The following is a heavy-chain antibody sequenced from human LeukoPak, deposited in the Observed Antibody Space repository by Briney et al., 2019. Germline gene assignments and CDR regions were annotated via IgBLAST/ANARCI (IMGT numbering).Heavy chain of an antibody. CDR3: ARDLPITMVRGVTFYYHYGMDV. V-gene: IGHV3-30*04. J-gene: IGHJ6*02. Sequence: GRSLRFSGGASGFIFSSYGMHGVRQGPGKGLEGGAVISLVGRNKYYAGSVKGRFTISRDNSKNPLYLQLNSLTAEDTAVYYCARDLPITMVRGVTFYYHYGMDVWGQGPTVPVSS. CDR1: GFIFSSYG. D-gene: IGHD3-10*01. CDR2: ISLVGRNK.